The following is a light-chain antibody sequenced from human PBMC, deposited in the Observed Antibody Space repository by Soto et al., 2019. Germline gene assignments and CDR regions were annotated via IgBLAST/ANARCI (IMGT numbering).Light chain of an antibody. J-gene: IGLJ1*01. Sequence: SYELTQPPSVSVAPGQTARITCGGNNIGSKSVHWYQQKPRQAPVLVVYDDSDRPSGIPERFSGSNSGNTATLTISRVEAGDEADYYCQVWDSSSDRYVFGTGTKVTVL. CDR3: QVWDSSSDRYV. CDR1: NIGSKS. CDR2: DDS. V-gene: IGLV3-21*02.